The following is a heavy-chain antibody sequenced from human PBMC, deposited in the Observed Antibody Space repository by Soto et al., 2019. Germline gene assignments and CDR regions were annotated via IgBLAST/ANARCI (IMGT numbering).Heavy chain of an antibody. J-gene: IGHJ4*02. CDR3: ARGGGTILAPLP. D-gene: IGHD3-3*01. CDR1: GYTFTGYF. Sequence: ASVKVSCKASGYTFTGYFMHWVRQAPGQGLEWMGLLNPNSGATKYSQKFQGRVTLSRDMSISTAYMELSGLRSDDTAVYYCARGGGTILAPLPWGQGTLVTVSS. CDR2: LNPNSGAT. V-gene: IGHV1-2*02.